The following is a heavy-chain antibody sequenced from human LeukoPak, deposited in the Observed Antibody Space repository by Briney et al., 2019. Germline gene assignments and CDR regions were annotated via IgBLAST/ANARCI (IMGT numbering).Heavy chain of an antibody. CDR3: ARGGNSAWYFDY. D-gene: IGHD6-19*01. V-gene: IGHV4-4*02. Sequence: SETLSLTCAVSGDSITSNKWWTWVRQPPGKGLEWIGEIYHSGSTNYNPSLKSRVTISLDRSRNQFSLRLNSVTAADTAVYYCARGGNSAWYFDYWGQGTLVTVSS. CDR1: GDSITSNKW. CDR2: IYHSGST. J-gene: IGHJ4*02.